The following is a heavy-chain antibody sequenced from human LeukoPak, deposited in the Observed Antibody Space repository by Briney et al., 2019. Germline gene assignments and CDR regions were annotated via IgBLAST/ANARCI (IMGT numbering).Heavy chain of an antibody. J-gene: IGHJ4*02. CDR3: ATTGGAAAVNY. D-gene: IGHD6-13*01. CDR2: INAGNGNT. V-gene: IGHV1-3*01. Sequence: ASVKVSCKASGYTFTSYVMHWLRQAPGQRPEGMGWINAGNGNTRYSKKFQGRVIITRDTSASIAYMEVSSLRAEDTAVYYCATTGGAAAVNYRGQGTLVTVSS. CDR1: GYTFTSYV.